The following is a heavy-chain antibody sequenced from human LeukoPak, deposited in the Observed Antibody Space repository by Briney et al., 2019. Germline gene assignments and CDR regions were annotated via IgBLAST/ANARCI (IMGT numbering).Heavy chain of an antibody. J-gene: IGHJ4*02. CDR2: INPSGGST. CDR3: ARGETIVVVVAAGPDY. D-gene: IGHD2-15*01. CDR1: GYTFTGYY. Sequence: ASVKVSCKASGYTFTGYYMHWVRQAPGQGLEWMGIINPSGGSTSYAQKFQGRVTMTRDTSTSTVYMELSSLRSEDTAVYYCARGETIVVVVAAGPDYWGQGTLVTVSS. V-gene: IGHV1-46*01.